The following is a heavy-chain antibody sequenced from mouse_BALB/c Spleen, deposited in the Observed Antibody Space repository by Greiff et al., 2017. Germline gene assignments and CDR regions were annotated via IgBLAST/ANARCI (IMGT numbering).Heavy chain of an antibody. V-gene: IGHV2-9*02. J-gene: IGHJ4*01. D-gene: IGHD2-10*02. CDR3: ARQYGNYKAMDY. Sequence: VKLMESGPGLVAPSQSLSITCTVSGFSLTSYGVHWVRQPPGKGLEWLGVIWAGGSTNYNSALMSRLSISKDNSKSQVFLKMNSLQTDDTAMYYCARQYGNYKAMDYWGQGTSVTVSS. CDR1: GFSLTSYG. CDR2: IWAGGST.